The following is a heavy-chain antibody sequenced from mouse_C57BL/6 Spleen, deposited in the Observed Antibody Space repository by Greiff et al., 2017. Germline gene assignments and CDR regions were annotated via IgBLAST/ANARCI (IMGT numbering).Heavy chain of an antibody. Sequence: EVKLQESGPGLVKPSQSLSLTCSVTGYSITSGYYWNWIRQFPGNKLEWMGYISYDGSNNYNPSLKNRIPITRDTSKNQFFLKLNSVTTEDTATYYCAREGTFYYAMDYWGQGTSVTVSS. V-gene: IGHV3-6*01. CDR2: ISYDGSN. D-gene: IGHD3-3*01. J-gene: IGHJ4*01. CDR3: AREGTFYYAMDY. CDR1: GYSITSGYY.